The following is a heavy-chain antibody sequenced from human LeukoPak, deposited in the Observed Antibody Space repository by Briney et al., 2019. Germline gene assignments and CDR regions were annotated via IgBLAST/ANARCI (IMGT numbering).Heavy chain of an antibody. CDR3: ARQVGIAVADRMDY. CDR1: GFTFTNYA. J-gene: IGHJ4*02. V-gene: IGHV3-23*01. CDR2: ISGNGGST. D-gene: IGHD6-19*01. Sequence: AGGSLRLSCAASGFTFTNYAMSWVRQAPGKGLEWVSTISGNGGSTYYADSVKGRFTISRDNSKNTLYLQMNSLRAEDTAVYYCARQVGIAVADRMDYWGQGTLVTVSS.